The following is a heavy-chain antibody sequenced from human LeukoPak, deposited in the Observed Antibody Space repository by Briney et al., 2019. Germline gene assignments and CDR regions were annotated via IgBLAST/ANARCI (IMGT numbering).Heavy chain of an antibody. Sequence: PEGSLRLSCAASGFTFSDYYMTWLRQAPGKGLEWVSYISSSSNNIHYANSVRGRFTISRDNAKNSVYLQMNSLRAEDTAIYYCARAAGWFDPWGQGTLVTVSS. J-gene: IGHJ5*02. CDR3: ARAAGWFDP. V-gene: IGHV3-11*01. CDR1: GFTFSDYY. CDR2: ISSSSNNI.